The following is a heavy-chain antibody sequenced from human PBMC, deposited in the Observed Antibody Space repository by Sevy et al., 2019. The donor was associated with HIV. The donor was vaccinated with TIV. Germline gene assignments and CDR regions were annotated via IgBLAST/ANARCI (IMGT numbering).Heavy chain of an antibody. Sequence: GGSLRLSCAASGFSFSSFGMNWVRQAPGKGLEWISSIRGSGTRTAYADAVMGRFTISRDNSKNSLYLQMNSLRAEDTAVYYCAKDLTMVRGIIRSSLDYWGQGTLVTVSS. D-gene: IGHD3-10*01. CDR1: GFSFSSFG. CDR2: IRGSGTRT. CDR3: AKDLTMVRGIIRSSLDY. J-gene: IGHJ4*02. V-gene: IGHV3-23*01.